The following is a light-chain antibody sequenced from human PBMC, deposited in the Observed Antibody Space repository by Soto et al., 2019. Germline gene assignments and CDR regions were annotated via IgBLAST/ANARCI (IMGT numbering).Light chain of an antibody. V-gene: IGKV3-15*01. CDR2: GAS. J-gene: IGKJ1*01. CDR1: QSVSSD. Sequence: IVITQSPSNLSLSPGERATLSCRASQSVSSDLAWYHQKPGQAPRLLIYGASTRATGIPARFSGSGSGTEFTLTINSLQSEDFAVYYCQQYNNWPRTFGQGTKVDI. CDR3: QQYNNWPRT.